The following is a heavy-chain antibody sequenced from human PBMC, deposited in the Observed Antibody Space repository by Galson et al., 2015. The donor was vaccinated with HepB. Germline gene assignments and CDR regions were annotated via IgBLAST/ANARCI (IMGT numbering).Heavy chain of an antibody. CDR1: GFTFSSHI. V-gene: IGHV3-21*01. CDR3: ERDGSIGSTSYGMVV. CDR2: ISSSSTYI. J-gene: IGHJ6*02. Sequence: SLRLSCAASGFTFSSHIMNWVRQAPGKGLEWVSSISSSSTYIYYADSVKGRFTISRYNANKSLFLQMTSLRAEDTVVYYCERDGSIGSTSYGMVVWGQGTTVTVSS. D-gene: IGHD2-2*01.